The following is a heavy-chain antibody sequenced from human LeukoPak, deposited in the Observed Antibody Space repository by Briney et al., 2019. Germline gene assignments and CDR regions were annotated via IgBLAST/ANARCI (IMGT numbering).Heavy chain of an antibody. CDR3: ARVTYGSGTYGAFDY. J-gene: IGHJ4*02. CDR1: GFTFSSYG. CDR2: ISGSGSGT. V-gene: IGHV3-23*01. Sequence: PGGSLRLSCAASGFTFSSYGMSWVRQAPGKGLEWVSGISGSGSGTYYADSVKGRFTISRDNSKNTLYLQMNSLRAEDTAVYYCARVTYGSGTYGAFDYWGQGTLVTVSS. D-gene: IGHD3-10*01.